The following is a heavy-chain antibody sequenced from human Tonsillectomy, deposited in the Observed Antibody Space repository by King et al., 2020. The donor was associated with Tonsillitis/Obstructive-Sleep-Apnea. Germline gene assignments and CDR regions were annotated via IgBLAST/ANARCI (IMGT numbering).Heavy chain of an antibody. CDR1: GFTFSSYE. D-gene: IGHD2-15*01. CDR3: ARDLLGYCSGGSCY. V-gene: IGHV3-48*03. CDR2: ISSSGSTI. Sequence: VQLVESGGGLVQPGGSLRLSCAASGFTFSSYEMNWVRQAPGKGLEWVSYISSSGSTIYYADSVKGRFTISRDNAKNSQYLQMNSLRAEDTAVYYCARDLLGYCSGGSCYWGQGTLVTVSS. J-gene: IGHJ4*02.